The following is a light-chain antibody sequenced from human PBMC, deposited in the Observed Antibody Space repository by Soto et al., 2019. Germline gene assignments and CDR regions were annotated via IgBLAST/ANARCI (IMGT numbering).Light chain of an antibody. V-gene: IGLV2-14*01. CDR2: DVS. CDR1: SSDVGGYNY. J-gene: IGLJ2*01. Sequence: QSALTQPASVSGPPGQSITISCPGTSSDVGGYNYVSWYQQHPGKAPKLMIYDVSNRPSGVSNRFSGSKSGNTASLTISGLQAEDEADYYCSSYTSSSTLVFGGGTKVTVL. CDR3: SSYTSSSTLV.